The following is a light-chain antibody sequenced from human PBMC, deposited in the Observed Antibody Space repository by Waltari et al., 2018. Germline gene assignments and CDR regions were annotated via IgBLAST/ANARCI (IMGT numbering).Light chain of an antibody. CDR3: QQSYSHTRT. V-gene: IGKV1-39*01. Sequence: DIQMTQSPSSLSASVGDRVTITCRASQSISSYLTWFQQKPGIAPKLLIYAASSLQSGVPSRFSGSGSGRDFTLIISSLQPEDFATYSCQQSYSHTRTFGQGTKVEIK. CDR1: QSISSY. CDR2: AAS. J-gene: IGKJ1*01.